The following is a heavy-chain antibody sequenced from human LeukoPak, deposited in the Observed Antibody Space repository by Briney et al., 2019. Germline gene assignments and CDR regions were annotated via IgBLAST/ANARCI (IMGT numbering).Heavy chain of an antibody. CDR2: LSGSGSST. D-gene: IGHD3-22*01. CDR3: AKHRFESGGYHSTD. CDR1: GFIFNKHA. V-gene: IGHV3-23*01. Sequence: LPGGSLRLSCAASGFIFNKHAMSWVRQAPGKGLEWVSGLSGSGSSTDYADSVKGRFTVSRDNSKNTLYLQMNSLRDEDTAVYYCAKHRFESGGYHSTDWGQGTLVTVSS. J-gene: IGHJ4*02.